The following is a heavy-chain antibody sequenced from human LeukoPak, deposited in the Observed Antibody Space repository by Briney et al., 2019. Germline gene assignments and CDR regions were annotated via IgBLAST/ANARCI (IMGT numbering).Heavy chain of an antibody. V-gene: IGHV3-30-3*01. J-gene: IGHJ4*02. CDR2: ISYDGSNK. Sequence: AGGSLRLSCAASGFTFSSYAMHWVRQAPGKGLEWVAVISYDGSNKYYADSVKGRFTISRDNSKNTLYLQMNSLRAEDTAVYYCAKGGYCSGGSCYSTYWGQGTLVTVSS. CDR3: AKGGYCSGGSCYSTY. D-gene: IGHD2-15*01. CDR1: GFTFSSYA.